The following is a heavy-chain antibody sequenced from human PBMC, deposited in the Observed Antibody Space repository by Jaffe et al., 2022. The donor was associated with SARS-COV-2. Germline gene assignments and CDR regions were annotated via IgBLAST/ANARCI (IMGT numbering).Heavy chain of an antibody. V-gene: IGHV3-7*01. Sequence: EVQLVESGGGLVQPGGSLRLSCAASGFTFSSYWMSWARQAPGKGLEWVANIKQDGNTKYYVDSVRGRFTISRDNAKNSLYLQMNSLRAEDTAVYYCARDSDSGYDKIDYWGQGTLVTVSS. D-gene: IGHD5-12*01. CDR3: ARDSDSGYDKIDY. CDR1: GFTFSSYW. CDR2: IKQDGNTK. J-gene: IGHJ4*02.